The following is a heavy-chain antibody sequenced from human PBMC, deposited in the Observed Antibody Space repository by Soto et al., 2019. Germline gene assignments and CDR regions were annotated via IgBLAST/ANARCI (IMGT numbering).Heavy chain of an antibody. D-gene: IGHD2-2*01. CDR3: ARDPRYCSSTSCQLIDWYFDL. CDR1: GFTFSSYG. J-gene: IGHJ2*01. CDR2: IWYDGSNK. V-gene: IGHV3-33*01. Sequence: QVQLVESGGGVVQPGRSLRLSCAASGFTFSSYGMHWVRQAPGKGLEWVAVIWYDGSNKYYADSVKGRFTISRDNSKNTLYLQMNSLRAEDTAVYYCARDPRYCSSTSCQLIDWYFDLWGRGTLLTVSS.